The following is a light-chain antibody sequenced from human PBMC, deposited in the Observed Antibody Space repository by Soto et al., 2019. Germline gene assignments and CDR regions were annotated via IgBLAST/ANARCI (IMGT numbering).Light chain of an antibody. Sequence: DIQLTQSPSFLSASVGEIVTMTWLASQGISTYLAWYQQKPGRAPNLLIYVASTLQSGVPSRFSGSGSGTEFTLTISSLQPEDFATYYCQQLNSYPLTFGGGTKVDIK. J-gene: IGKJ4*01. CDR2: VAS. V-gene: IGKV1-9*01. CDR3: QQLNSYPLT. CDR1: QGISTY.